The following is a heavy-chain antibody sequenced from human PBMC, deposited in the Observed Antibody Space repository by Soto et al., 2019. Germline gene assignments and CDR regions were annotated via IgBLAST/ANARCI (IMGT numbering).Heavy chain of an antibody. J-gene: IGHJ4*02. CDR1: GDSMSSSDYY. D-gene: IGHD1-7*01. V-gene: IGHV4-39*01. CDR2: IDYSGST. Sequence: QLQLHESGPGLVKPSETLSLTCAVSGDSMSSSDYYWGWIRQPPGKGLEWIGSIDYSGSTYYNPSLQSRVAISVDTSKNQFSLKLKSVTAADTAIYYCARRTVNIRTFYRGLKTHCFDYWGQGAPVTVSS. CDR3: ARRTVNIRTFYRGLKTHCFDY.